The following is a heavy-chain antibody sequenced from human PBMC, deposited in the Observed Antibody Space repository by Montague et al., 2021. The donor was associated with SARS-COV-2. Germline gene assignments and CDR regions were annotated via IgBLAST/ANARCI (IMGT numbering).Heavy chain of an antibody. CDR2: IYYSGST. CDR1: GGSVSSGNYY. Sequence: SETLSLTCIVSGGSVSSGNYYRSWIRQPPGKGLEWIGYIYYSGSTXYNPSLKSRVTISVDTSRNQFSLKLSSVTAADTAVYYCARDPWRITIFGVVTRYGMDVWGQGTTVTVSS. CDR3: ARDPWRITIFGVVTRYGMDV. V-gene: IGHV4-61*01. J-gene: IGHJ6*02. D-gene: IGHD3-3*01.